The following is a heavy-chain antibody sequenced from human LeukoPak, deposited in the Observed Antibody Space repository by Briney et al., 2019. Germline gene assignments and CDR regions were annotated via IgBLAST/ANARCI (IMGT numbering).Heavy chain of an antibody. CDR3: ARSGYYDSSWSFDY. D-gene: IGHD3-22*01. V-gene: IGHV1-18*01. CDR2: ISAYNGNT. J-gene: IGHJ4*02. CDR1: GYTFTSYG. Sequence: ASVKVSCKASGYTFTSYGISWVRQAPGQGREWMGWISAYNGNTNYAQKLQGRVTMPTDTSTSTAYMELRSLRSDDTAVYYCARSGYYDSSWSFDYWGEGALVTVSS.